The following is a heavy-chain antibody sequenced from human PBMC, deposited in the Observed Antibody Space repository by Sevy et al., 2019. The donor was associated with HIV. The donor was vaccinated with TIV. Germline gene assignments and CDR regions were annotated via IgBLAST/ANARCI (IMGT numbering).Heavy chain of an antibody. CDR1: GFIFSSYV. Sequence: GGPLRLSCAASGFIFSSYVMSWVRQAPGKGLEWVSTISGSGGSTYYADSVKGRFTISRDNSKNTLDLQMNSLRAEDTAVYYCEAIATAGRDYWGQGTLVTVSS. V-gene: IGHV3-23*01. CDR3: EAIATAGRDY. J-gene: IGHJ4*02. CDR2: ISGSGGST. D-gene: IGHD6-13*01.